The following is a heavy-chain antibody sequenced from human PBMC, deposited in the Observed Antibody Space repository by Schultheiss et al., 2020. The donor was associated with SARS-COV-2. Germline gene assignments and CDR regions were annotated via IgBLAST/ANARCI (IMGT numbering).Heavy chain of an antibody. CDR3: ARGLDYGDYEDY. CDR2: IYHSGST. V-gene: IGHV4-38-2*01. CDR1: GYSISSGYY. Sequence: SETLSLTCAVSGYSISSGYYWGWIRQPPGKGLEWIGSIYHSGSTYYNPSLKSRVTISVDTSKNQFSLKLSSVTAADTAVYYCARGLDYGDYEDYWGQGTLVTVSS. J-gene: IGHJ4*02. D-gene: IGHD4-17*01.